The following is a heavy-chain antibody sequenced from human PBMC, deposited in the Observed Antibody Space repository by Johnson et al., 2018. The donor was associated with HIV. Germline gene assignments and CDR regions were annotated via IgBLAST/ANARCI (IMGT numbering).Heavy chain of an antibody. CDR2: ICGSGGST. Sequence: VQLVESGGRVVRPGGSLRLSCAASGFTFSSYAMSWVRQAPGKGLEWVSVICGSGGSTYYADSVKGLFTISRDNSKNTLYLQMNSLGAEDTAVYYCAKGQYGSSCRYAFEIWGQGAMVTVS. D-gene: IGHD6-19*01. CDR3: AKGQYGSSCRYAFEI. J-gene: IGHJ3*02. CDR1: GFTFSSYA. V-gene: IGHV3-23*04.